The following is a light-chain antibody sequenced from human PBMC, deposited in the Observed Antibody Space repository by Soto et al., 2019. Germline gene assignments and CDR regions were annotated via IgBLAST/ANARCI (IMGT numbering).Light chain of an antibody. Sequence: NFMLTQPHSVSESPGKTVTISCTRSSGSIANNYVQWYQQRPCSAPTAVIHEDDQRPSGVPDRFSGSIDRSSNSASLTISWLKTEDEADYYCQSYDSTNQGVFGGGTKVTVL. CDR3: QSYDSTNQGV. V-gene: IGLV6-57*03. CDR1: SGSIANNY. CDR2: EDD. J-gene: IGLJ2*01.